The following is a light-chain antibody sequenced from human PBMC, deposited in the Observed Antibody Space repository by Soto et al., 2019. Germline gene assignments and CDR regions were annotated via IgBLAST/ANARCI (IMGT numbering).Light chain of an antibody. V-gene: IGLV2-14*01. Sequence: QSVLTQPASVSGSPGQSITISCTGTSSDVGGYNYVSWYQQHPDKAPKLMIYEVSNRPSGISYRFSGSKSGNTASLTISGLQAEDEADYYCASYTRTTTLVFGGGTKLTVL. CDR2: EVS. CDR3: ASYTRTTTLV. J-gene: IGLJ2*01. CDR1: SSDVGGYNY.